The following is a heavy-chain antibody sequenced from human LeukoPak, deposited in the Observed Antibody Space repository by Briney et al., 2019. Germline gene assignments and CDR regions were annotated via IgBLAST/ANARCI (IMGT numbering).Heavy chain of an antibody. Sequence: PSETLSLTCAVYGGSFSTYYWSWIRQPPGKGLEWIGEINHSGSTNYNPSLKSRVTISVDTSKNQFSLKLSSVTAADTAVYYCASLKRGYCSSTSCYSFDYWGQGTLVTVSS. CDR3: ASLKRGYCSSTSCYSFDY. J-gene: IGHJ4*02. V-gene: IGHV4-34*01. CDR2: INHSGST. D-gene: IGHD2-2*01. CDR1: GGSFSTYY.